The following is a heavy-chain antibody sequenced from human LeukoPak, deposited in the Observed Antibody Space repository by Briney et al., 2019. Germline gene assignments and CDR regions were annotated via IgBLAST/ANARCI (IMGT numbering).Heavy chain of an antibody. CDR2: ITNSGNSK. Sequence: PGGSLRLSCAASGFTFSSYWMNWVRQAPGKGLEWVSYITNSGNSKSYADSVKGRFTISRDNTKNSLYLQMNGLRAEDTAVYYCARDRGNYYDSSGSFDYWGQGTLVTVSS. CDR1: GFTFSSYW. V-gene: IGHV3-48*01. CDR3: ARDRGNYYDSSGSFDY. J-gene: IGHJ4*02. D-gene: IGHD3-22*01.